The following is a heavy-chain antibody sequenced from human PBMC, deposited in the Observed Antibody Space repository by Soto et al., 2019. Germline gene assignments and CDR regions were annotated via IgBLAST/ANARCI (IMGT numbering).Heavy chain of an antibody. Sequence: ASVKVSCKVSGYTLTELSMHWVRQAPGKGLEWMGGFDPEDGETIYAQKFQGRVTMTEDTSTDTAYMELSSLRSEDTAVYYCATALGTDDETPQEYYYYGMDVWGQGNTVTVSS. CDR3: ATALGTDDETPQEYYYYGMDV. J-gene: IGHJ6*02. D-gene: IGHD1-7*01. CDR1: GYTLTELS. V-gene: IGHV1-24*01. CDR2: FDPEDGET.